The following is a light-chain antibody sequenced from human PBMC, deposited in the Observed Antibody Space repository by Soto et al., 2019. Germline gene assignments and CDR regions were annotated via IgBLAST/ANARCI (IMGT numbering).Light chain of an antibody. CDR3: SAYAGNNKGV. CDR1: SSDVCRYNF. V-gene: IGLV2-8*01. J-gene: IGLJ2*01. CDR2: DVS. Sequence: QSALTQPPSASGSPGQSVTISCTGTSSDVCRYNFVSWYQQHPGKAPKLMIYDVSKRPSGVPDRFSGSKSGNTASLTVSGLQAEDEADYYCSAYAGNNKGVFGGGTKLTVL.